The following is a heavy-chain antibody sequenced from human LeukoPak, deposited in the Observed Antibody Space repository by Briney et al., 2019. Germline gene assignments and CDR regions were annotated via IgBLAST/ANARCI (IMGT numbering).Heavy chain of an antibody. CDR2: IWYDGSNK. V-gene: IGHV3-33*01. Sequence: GGSLRLSCAASGFTFSTYGMHWVRQAPGKGLEWVALIWYDGSNKYFADSVKGRFTISRDNSKNTLYLQMNSLRAGDTAVYYCAFGGDSAGGFDYWGQGTLVTVSS. D-gene: IGHD3-10*01. J-gene: IGHJ4*02. CDR1: GFTFSTYG. CDR3: AFGGDSAGGFDY.